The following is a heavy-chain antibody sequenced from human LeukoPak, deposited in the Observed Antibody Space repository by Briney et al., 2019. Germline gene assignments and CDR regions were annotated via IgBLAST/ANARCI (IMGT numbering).Heavy chain of an antibody. D-gene: IGHD3-22*01. CDR2: IIPILGIA. CDR1: GYTFTSYG. Sequence: SVKVSRKASGYTFTSYGISWVRQTPGQGLEWMGRIIPILGIANYAQKFQGRVTITADKSTSTAYMELSSLRSEDTAVYYCARQEQLKAWNYYDSSGYPILDAFDIWGQGTMVTVSS. CDR3: ARQEQLKAWNYYDSSGYPILDAFDI. J-gene: IGHJ3*02. V-gene: IGHV1-69*04.